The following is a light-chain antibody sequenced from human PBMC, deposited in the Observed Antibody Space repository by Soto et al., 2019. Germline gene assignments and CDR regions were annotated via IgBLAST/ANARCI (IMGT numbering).Light chain of an antibody. V-gene: IGKV3-15*01. Sequence: MPQSPGTLSVSPGVRAPLSCRASQSVSSNLAWYQQKPGRAPRLLIYGASTRATGIPARFSGSGSGTEFTLTISSLQSEDFAVYYCQQYNDWPPLTFGGGTKVDIK. CDR2: GAS. CDR3: QQYNDWPPLT. J-gene: IGKJ4*01. CDR1: QSVSSN.